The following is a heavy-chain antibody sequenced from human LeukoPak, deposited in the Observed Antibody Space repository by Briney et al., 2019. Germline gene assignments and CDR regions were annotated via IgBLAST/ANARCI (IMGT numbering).Heavy chain of an antibody. CDR3: ARGFNNVLRFLEWLFYFDY. V-gene: IGHV1-2*06. J-gene: IGHJ4*02. CDR1: GYTFTGYY. D-gene: IGHD3-3*01. Sequence: VASVKVSCKASGYTFTGYYMHWVRQAPGQGLEWMGRINPNSGGTNYAQKFQGRVTMTRDTSISTAYMELSRLRSDVTAVYYCARGFNNVLRFLEWLFYFDYWGQGTLVTVSS. CDR2: INPNSGGT.